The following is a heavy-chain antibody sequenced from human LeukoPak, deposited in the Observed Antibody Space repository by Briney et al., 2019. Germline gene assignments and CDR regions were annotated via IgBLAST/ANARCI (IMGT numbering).Heavy chain of an antibody. CDR2: ISNSGSTI. V-gene: IGHV3-11*04. Sequence: GGSLRLSCAASGFTFSDYYMSWVRQAPGKGLQWLSYISNSGSTIYYADSVKGRFTISRDNAKSSLYLQMNSLRVEDTAVYYCARNRPRGYCSITSCSFGGYDTWGQGTMVTVSS. D-gene: IGHD2-2*01. CDR3: ARNRPRGYCSITSCSFGGYDT. CDR1: GFTFSDYY. J-gene: IGHJ3*02.